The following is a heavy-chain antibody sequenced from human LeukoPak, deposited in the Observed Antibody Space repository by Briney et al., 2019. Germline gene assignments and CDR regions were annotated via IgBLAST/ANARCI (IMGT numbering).Heavy chain of an antibody. J-gene: IGHJ3*02. CDR3: AREPSYYDSSPARDDVAAFDI. V-gene: IGHV1-69*13. CDR2: IIPIFGTA. Sequence: SVKVSCKASGGTFSSYAISWVRQAPGQGLEWMGGIIPIFGTANYAQKFQGRVTITADESTSTAYMELSSLRSEDTAVYYCAREPSYYDSSPARDDVAAFDIWGQGTMVTVSS. CDR1: GGTFSSYA. D-gene: IGHD3-22*01.